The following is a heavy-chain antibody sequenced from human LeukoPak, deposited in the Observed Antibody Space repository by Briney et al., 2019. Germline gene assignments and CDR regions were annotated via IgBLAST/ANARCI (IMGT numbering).Heavy chain of an antibody. CDR3: AKDLLPVAATTIGDY. CDR2: IWYDGSNK. D-gene: IGHD1-26*01. Sequence: GGPLRLSCAASGFTFSSYGMHWVRQAPGKGLEWVAVIWYDGSNKYYADSVKGRFTISRDNSKNTLYLQMNSLRAEDTAVYYCAKDLLPVAATTIGDYWGQGTLVTVSS. J-gene: IGHJ4*02. CDR1: GFTFSSYG. V-gene: IGHV3-33*06.